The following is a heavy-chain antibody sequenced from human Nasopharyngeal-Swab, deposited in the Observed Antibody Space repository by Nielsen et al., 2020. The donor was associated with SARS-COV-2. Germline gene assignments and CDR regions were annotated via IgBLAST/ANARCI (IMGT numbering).Heavy chain of an antibody. J-gene: IGHJ5*01. Sequence: GESLKISCAASGFTFSSYGMHWVRQAPGKGLEWVAVIWYDGSNKYYADSVKGRFTISRDNSKNTLYLQMNSLRAEDTAVYYCARDIGGTGLGELFASWGQGTLVTVSS. CDR3: ARDIGGTGLGELFAS. CDR1: GFTFSSYG. CDR2: IWYDGSNK. D-gene: IGHD3-10*01. V-gene: IGHV3-33*01.